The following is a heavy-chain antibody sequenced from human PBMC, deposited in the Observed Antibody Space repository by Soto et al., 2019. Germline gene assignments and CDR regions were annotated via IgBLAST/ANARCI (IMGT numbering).Heavy chain of an antibody. CDR2: VYNSGST. CDR3: ARYRREAVAGYTLDN. V-gene: IGHV4-59*01. D-gene: IGHD6-13*01. CDR1: DGSISSNN. Sequence: PDTLLLPSTASDGSISSNNWTWIRQPPGKGLEWIGYVYNSGSTNYNPSLKSRITISEDTSKSQFSLKVNSMTAADTAVYYCARYRREAVAGYTLDNWGQGILVTVSS. J-gene: IGHJ4*02.